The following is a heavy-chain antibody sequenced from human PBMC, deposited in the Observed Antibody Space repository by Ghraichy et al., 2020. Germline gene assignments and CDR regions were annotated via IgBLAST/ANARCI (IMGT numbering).Heavy chain of an antibody. V-gene: IGHV1-69*13. CDR1: GGTFSSYA. CDR3: ASQLKGSSRLVLIRYAFDI. Sequence: SVKVSCKASGGTFSSYAISWVRQAPGQGLEWMGGIIPIFGTANYAQKFQGRVTITADESTSTAYMELSSLRSEDTAVYYCASQLKGSSRLVLIRYAFDIGGQGTMVTVSS. CDR2: IIPIFGTA. J-gene: IGHJ3*02. D-gene: IGHD6-19*01.